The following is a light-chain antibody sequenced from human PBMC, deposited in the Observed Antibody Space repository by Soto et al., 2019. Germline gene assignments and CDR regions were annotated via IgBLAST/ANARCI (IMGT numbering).Light chain of an antibody. J-gene: IGKJ1*01. CDR1: REVSSN. CDR2: GAS. CDR3: HQYHMWPAWP. Sequence: DIVMTQSPATLSVSPGETASLSCRANREVSSNVVWYQHKSGQSPRVLVYGASIRATGVPDRFSGSGSGTEFVLTISGLQADDLAVYYCHQYHMWPAWPFGHGNKV. V-gene: IGKV3-15*01.